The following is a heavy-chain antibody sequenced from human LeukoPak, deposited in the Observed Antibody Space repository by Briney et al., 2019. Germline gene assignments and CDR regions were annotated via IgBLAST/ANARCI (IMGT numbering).Heavy chain of an antibody. CDR3: TTWSGYHFDY. J-gene: IGHJ4*02. D-gene: IGHD3-3*01. V-gene: IGHV1-69*04. CDR2: IIPILGIA. CDR1: GGTFSSYA. Sequence: ASVKVSCKASGGTFSSYAISWVRQAPGQGLEWMGRIIPILGIANYAQKFQGRVTITADKSTSTAYIELSSLRSDDTAVYYCTTWSGYHFDYWGQGTLVTVSS.